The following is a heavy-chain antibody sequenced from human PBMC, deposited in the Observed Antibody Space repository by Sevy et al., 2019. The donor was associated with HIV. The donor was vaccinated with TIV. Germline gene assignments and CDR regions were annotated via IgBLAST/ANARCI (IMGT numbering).Heavy chain of an antibody. Sequence: GGSLRLSCEASGFTFRSYGMHWVRQAPGKGLEWVAVISYHGRNEFYGDSVKGRFTISRDNSEDTLDLQMNGLRAEDTAVYYCVREGAPYRNVRYCSGNNCYYNWFDPWGQGTQVTVSS. J-gene: IGHJ5*02. CDR3: VREGAPYRNVRYCSGNNCYYNWFDP. V-gene: IGHV3-30*03. D-gene: IGHD2-15*01. CDR2: ISYHGRNE. CDR1: GFTFRSYG.